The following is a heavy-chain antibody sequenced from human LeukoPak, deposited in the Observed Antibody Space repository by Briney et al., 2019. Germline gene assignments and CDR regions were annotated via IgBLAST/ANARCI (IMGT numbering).Heavy chain of an antibody. Sequence: PGESLEISCKGSGYSFTSYWISWVRQMPGKGLEWMGRIDPSDSYTNYSPSFQGHVTISADKSISTAYLQWSSLKASDTAMYYCARYNWFGELFLNWFDPWGQGTLVTVSS. CDR2: IDPSDSYT. D-gene: IGHD3-10*01. CDR3: ARYNWFGELFLNWFDP. CDR1: GYSFTSYW. V-gene: IGHV5-10-1*01. J-gene: IGHJ5*02.